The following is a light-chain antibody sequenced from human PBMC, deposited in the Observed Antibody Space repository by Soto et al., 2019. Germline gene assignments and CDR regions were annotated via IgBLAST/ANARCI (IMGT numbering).Light chain of an antibody. CDR1: QSVSSY. J-gene: IGKJ5*01. Sequence: EIVLTQSPATLSLSPGERATLSCRASQSVSSYLAWYQQKPGQAPRLLIYGASTRATGIPARFSGSGSGTEFTLTISSLQSEDFAVYYCQQYHKWPITFGQGTRLQIK. CDR2: GAS. V-gene: IGKV3-15*01. CDR3: QQYHKWPIT.